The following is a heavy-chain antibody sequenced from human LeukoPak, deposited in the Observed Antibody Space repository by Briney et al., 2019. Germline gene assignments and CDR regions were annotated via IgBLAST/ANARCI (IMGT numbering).Heavy chain of an antibody. J-gene: IGHJ4*02. CDR3: ARDSGGGGNYFDY. D-gene: IGHD2-8*02. CDR2: IYSGGST. CDR1: GFTFSRYW. Sequence: PGGSLRLSCAASGFTFSRYWMSWVRQAPGKGLEWVAVIYSGGSTYYSDSVKGRFTISRDNSKNTQYLQMNSLRAEDTAVYYCARDSGGGGNYFDYWGQGTLVTVSS. V-gene: IGHV3-66*01.